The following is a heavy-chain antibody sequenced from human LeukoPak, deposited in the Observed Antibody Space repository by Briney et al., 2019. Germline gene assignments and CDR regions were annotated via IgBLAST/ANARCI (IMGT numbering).Heavy chain of an antibody. V-gene: IGHV3-30*18. J-gene: IGHJ1*01. CDR2: RSDDGSAQ. D-gene: IGHD3-22*01. Sequence: GGSLRLSCIASGFTFNKCGMHWVRQAPGKGLEWVAVRSDDGSAQHYADSVRGRFTISRDNSKNTLSLQMNSLRPEDTAMYFCAKDRDPYSSGTWDSWGQGTLVIVSS. CDR1: GFTFNKCG. CDR3: AKDRDPYSSGTWDS.